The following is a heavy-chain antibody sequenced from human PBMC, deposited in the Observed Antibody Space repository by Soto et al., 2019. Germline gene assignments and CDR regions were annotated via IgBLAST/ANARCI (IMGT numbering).Heavy chain of an antibody. D-gene: IGHD3-16*01. CDR3: AKDVEGDGAFDI. Sequence: PGGSRRLSCAASGFTFSSYAMSWARQAPGKGLEWVSAISGSGGSTYYADSVKGRFTISRDNSKNTLYLQMNSLRAEDTAVYYCAKDVEGDGAFDIWGQGTMVTVSS. CDR1: GFTFSSYA. CDR2: ISGSGGST. J-gene: IGHJ3*02. V-gene: IGHV3-23*01.